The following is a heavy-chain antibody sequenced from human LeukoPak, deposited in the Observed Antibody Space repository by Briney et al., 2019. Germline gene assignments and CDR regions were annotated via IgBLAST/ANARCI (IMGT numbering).Heavy chain of an antibody. J-gene: IGHJ4*02. CDR1: GFTFSNAW. Sequence: GGSLRLSCAASGFTFSNAWMSWVRQAPGKGLEWVGRIKSKTDGGTTDYAAPVKGRFTISRDDSKNTLYLQMNSLKTADTAVDYGTTNTPLYYDSSGYLFDYWGQGTLVTVSS. D-gene: IGHD3-22*01. CDR2: IKSKTDGGTT. V-gene: IGHV3-15*01. CDR3: TTNTPLYYDSSGYLFDY.